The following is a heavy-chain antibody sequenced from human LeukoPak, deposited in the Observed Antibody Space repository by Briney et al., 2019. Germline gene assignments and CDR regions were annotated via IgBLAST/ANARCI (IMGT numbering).Heavy chain of an antibody. V-gene: IGHV4-4*07. J-gene: IGHJ6*03. CDR3: AREVADYGGYYYYPYMDV. D-gene: IGHD4-23*01. CDR2: IYTGGSN. CDR1: GGSISRYY. Sequence: SETLSLTCTVSGGSISRYYWTWTRKPGGKGLEWIGRIYTGGSNNSNPSRNSRVTMSVDTSKNQFSLKLSSVTAADTAMYYCAREVADYGGYYYYPYMDVWGKGTTVTISS.